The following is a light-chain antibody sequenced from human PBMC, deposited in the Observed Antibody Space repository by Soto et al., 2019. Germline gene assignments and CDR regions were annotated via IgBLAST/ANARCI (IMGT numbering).Light chain of an antibody. CDR1: NRDVGNYNL. CDR2: EGS. J-gene: IGLJ3*02. CDR3: CSYAGDKTWV. Sequence: QSALTQPASVSGSPGQSITISCTGTNRDVGNYNLVSWYQQHPGKAPEIMIYEGSKRPSGVSNRFSGSKSGNTASLTISVLQAEDEADYYCCSYAGDKTWVFCGGTKVTVL. V-gene: IGLV2-23*01.